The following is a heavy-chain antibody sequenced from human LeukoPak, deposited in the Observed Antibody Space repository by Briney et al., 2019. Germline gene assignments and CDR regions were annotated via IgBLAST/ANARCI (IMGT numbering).Heavy chain of an antibody. Sequence: ASVKVSCKASGYTFTGYYVHWVRQAPGQGLEWMGRINPNSGDTNHAQEFQGRVTMTRDTSISTAYMELSRLRSDDTAVYYCARDYCGGDCFPDYWGQGTLVTVSS. D-gene: IGHD2-21*02. CDR2: INPNSGDT. CDR3: ARDYCGGDCFPDY. J-gene: IGHJ4*02. V-gene: IGHV1-2*06. CDR1: GYTFTGYY.